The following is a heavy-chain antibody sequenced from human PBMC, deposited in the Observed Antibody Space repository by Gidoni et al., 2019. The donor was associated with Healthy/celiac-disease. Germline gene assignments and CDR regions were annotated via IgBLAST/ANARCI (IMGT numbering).Heavy chain of an antibody. CDR3: ARGTGSGSDYWYFDL. CDR2: MSSSSSYI. D-gene: IGHD5-12*01. Sequence: VQLVESGGGLVMPGGSLSLSCASSGFTFSSYSLNWVRQAPGKGLEWFSSMSSSSSYIYYADEVKGRFTISRDKAKNSLYLQMNSLRAEDTAVYYCARGTGSGSDYWYFDLWGRGTLVTVSS. V-gene: IGHV3-21*01. J-gene: IGHJ2*01. CDR1: GFTFSSYS.